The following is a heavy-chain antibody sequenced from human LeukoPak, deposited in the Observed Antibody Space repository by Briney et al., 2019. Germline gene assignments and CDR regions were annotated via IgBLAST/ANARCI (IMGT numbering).Heavy chain of an antibody. Sequence: GESLKISCKGSGYSFTNYWIGWVRQMPGKGLEWMGIIYPADSDTRYSPSFQGQVTISVDKSISTAYLQWSSLKASDTAMYYCARAGSSWLNEDAFDIWGQGTMVTVSS. CDR2: IYPADSDT. CDR3: ARAGSSWLNEDAFDI. CDR1: GYSFTNYW. J-gene: IGHJ3*02. D-gene: IGHD6-13*01. V-gene: IGHV5-51*01.